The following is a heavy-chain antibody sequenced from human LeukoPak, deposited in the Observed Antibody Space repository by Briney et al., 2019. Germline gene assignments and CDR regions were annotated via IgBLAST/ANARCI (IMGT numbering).Heavy chain of an antibody. V-gene: IGHV3-11*01. CDR1: GFTSTDYY. CDR3: ARGPTTVTSPHFDY. CDR2: ISRNGDTR. Sequence: GGSLRLSCAASGFTSTDYYMTWIRQAPGKGLERVSYISRNGDTRYYADSVKGRFTISRDNAKNSLYLQMNSLRAEDTAVYYCARGPTTVTSPHFDYWGQGTLVTVSS. J-gene: IGHJ4*02. D-gene: IGHD4-17*01.